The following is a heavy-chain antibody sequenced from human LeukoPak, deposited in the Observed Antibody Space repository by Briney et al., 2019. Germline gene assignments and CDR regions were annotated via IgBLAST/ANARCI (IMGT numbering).Heavy chain of an antibody. CDR2: IIPIFGTA. J-gene: IGHJ4*02. D-gene: IGHD4/OR15-4a*01. V-gene: IGHV1-69*01. CDR1: GGTFSSYA. CDR3: ARCGRTITSYYFDY. Sequence: SVKVSCRASGGTFSSYAISWVRQAPGQGLEWMGGIIPIFGTANYTQKFQGRVTITADESTSTAYMELSSLRSEDTAVYYCARCGRTITSYYFDYWGQGTLVTVSS.